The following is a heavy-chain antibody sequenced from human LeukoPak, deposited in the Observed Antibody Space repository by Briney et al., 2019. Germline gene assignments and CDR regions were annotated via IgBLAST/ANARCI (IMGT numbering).Heavy chain of an antibody. CDR2: IRTDGTDT. J-gene: IGHJ4*02. V-gene: IGHV3-74*01. D-gene: IGHD2-8*01. CDR1: GFTFSYYW. Sequence: GGSLRLSCAASGFTFSYYWMRWVRQAPGKGLVWVERIRTDGTDTSYADSVKGRFTISRDNAKNTLYLQMNNLRVEDTAVYYCARDRFCTTDRCSDYWGQGTLVTVSS. CDR3: ARDRFCTTDRCSDY.